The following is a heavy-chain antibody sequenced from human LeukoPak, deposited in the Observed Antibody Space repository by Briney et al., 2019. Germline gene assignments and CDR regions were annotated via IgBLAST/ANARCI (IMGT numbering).Heavy chain of an antibody. J-gene: IGHJ4*02. Sequence: SETLSLTCAVSGGSISSSNWWSWVRQPPGKGLEWIGEIYHSGNTNYNPSLKSRVTISVDKSKNQFSLKLSSVTAADTAVYYCARGTVLRFLEWISSGPFDYWGQGTLVTVSS. V-gene: IGHV4-4*02. CDR1: GGSISSSNW. CDR2: IYHSGNT. D-gene: IGHD3-3*01. CDR3: ARGTVLRFLEWISSGPFDY.